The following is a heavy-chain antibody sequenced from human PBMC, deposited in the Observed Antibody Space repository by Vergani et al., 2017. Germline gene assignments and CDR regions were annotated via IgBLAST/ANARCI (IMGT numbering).Heavy chain of an antibody. J-gene: IGHJ4*02. Sequence: EVQLVESGGGLVQPGRSLRLSCAASGFTFDDYAMHWVRQAPGKGLEWVSGISWNSGSIGYADSVKGRFTISRDNSKNTLYLQMNSLRAEDTAVYYCAKDPAGGGFAPWHWGQGTLVTVSS. V-gene: IGHV3-9*01. D-gene: IGHD6-13*01. CDR2: ISWNSGSI. CDR1: GFTFDDYA. CDR3: AKDPAGGGFAPWH.